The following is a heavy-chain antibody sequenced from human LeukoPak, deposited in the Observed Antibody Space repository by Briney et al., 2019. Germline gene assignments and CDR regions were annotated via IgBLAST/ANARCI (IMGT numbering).Heavy chain of an antibody. V-gene: IGHV1-18*01. J-gene: IGHJ6*02. Sequence: ASVKVSCKASGYTFTSYGITWVRQAPGQGLQWMGWISAYNGNTNYAQNLQGRVTMTTDTSTSTAYMELRSLRSGDTAVYYCARDGYYYYVTDVWGQGTTVTVSS. CDR2: ISAYNGNT. CDR3: ARDGYYYYVTDV. CDR1: GYTFTSYG.